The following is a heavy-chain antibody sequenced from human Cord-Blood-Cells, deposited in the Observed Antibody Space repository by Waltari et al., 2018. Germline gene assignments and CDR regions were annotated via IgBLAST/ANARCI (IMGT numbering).Heavy chain of an antibody. J-gene: IGHJ4*02. CDR3: ARGDEGFDY. CDR1: GGSFSGYY. Sequence: QVLLQQWGAGLLKPSEALSLTCAVYGGSFSGYYWCWIRRPTGKGLEWVGEINHSGSTNYNPSLKSRVTISVDTSKNQFSLKLSSVTAADTAVYYCARGDEGFDYWGQGTLVTVSS. CDR2: INHSGST. V-gene: IGHV4-34*01.